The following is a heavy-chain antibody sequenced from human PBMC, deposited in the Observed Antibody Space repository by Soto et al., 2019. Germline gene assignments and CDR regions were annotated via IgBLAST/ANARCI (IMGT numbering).Heavy chain of an antibody. J-gene: IGHJ4*02. D-gene: IGHD5-12*01. CDR3: ASRPRNGYNR. V-gene: IGHV1-69*01. Sequence: QVQLVQSGAELKKPGSSVKVSCKSSGGTFSNYAVSWVRQVPGQGLEWMGGIIPIFNTPTYAQKFQGRVTFTADESTGTAYMELSSLRSEDTAVYYCASRPRNGYNRWGQGTLVTISS. CDR2: IIPIFNTP. CDR1: GGTFSNYA.